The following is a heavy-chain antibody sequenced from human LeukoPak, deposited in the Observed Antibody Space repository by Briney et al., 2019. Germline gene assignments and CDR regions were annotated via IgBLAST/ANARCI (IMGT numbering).Heavy chain of an antibody. Sequence: SETLSLTCTVSGGSISSGSYYWSWIRQPAGKGLEWIGRIYTSGSTNYNPSLKSRVTISVDTSKNQFSLKLSSVTAADTAVYYCARHSDAVGDFDYWGQGTLVTVSS. CDR1: GGSISSGSYY. CDR2: IYTSGST. V-gene: IGHV4-61*02. D-gene: IGHD1-26*01. J-gene: IGHJ4*02. CDR3: ARHSDAVGDFDY.